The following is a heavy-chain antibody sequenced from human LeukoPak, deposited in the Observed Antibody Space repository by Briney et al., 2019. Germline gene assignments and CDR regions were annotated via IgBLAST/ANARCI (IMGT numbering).Heavy chain of an antibody. CDR3: ARLYYMDV. Sequence: PSETLSLTCTVSGGSISSYYWSWIRQPPGKGLEWIGYIYYSGSTNYNPSLKSRVTISVDTSKNYFSLKLISVTAADTAVYYCARLYYMDVWGKGTTVTVSS. J-gene: IGHJ6*03. CDR1: GGSISSYY. V-gene: IGHV4-59*08. CDR2: IYYSGST.